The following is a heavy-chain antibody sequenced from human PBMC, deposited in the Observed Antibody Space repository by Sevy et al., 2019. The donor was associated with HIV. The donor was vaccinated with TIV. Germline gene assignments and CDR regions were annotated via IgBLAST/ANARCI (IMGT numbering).Heavy chain of an antibody. CDR2: ISYDGSSE. Sequence: GGSLRLSCAASAFTFSAHAMHWVRQAPGKGLEWVAVISYDGSSEYYADSVKGRFTISRDNSKNTLYLQMHGLRPDDTAVYYCARDAGYSIVWDPGYWGQGTLVTVSS. D-gene: IGHD6-19*01. CDR1: AFTFSAHA. J-gene: IGHJ4*02. CDR3: ARDAGYSIVWDPGY. V-gene: IGHV3-30*03.